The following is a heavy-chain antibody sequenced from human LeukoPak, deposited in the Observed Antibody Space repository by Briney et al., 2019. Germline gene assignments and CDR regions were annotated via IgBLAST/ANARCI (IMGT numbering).Heavy chain of an antibody. CDR1: GGSFSGYY. Sequence: PSETLSLTCAVYGGSFSGYYWSWIRQPPGKGLEWIGEINHSGSTSSNPSLKSRVTISVDTSKNQFSLKLSSVTAADTAVYYCALELMAYYYGMDVWGQGTTVTVSS. CDR2: INHSGST. V-gene: IGHV4-34*01. J-gene: IGHJ6*02. D-gene: IGHD1-7*01. CDR3: ALELMAYYYGMDV.